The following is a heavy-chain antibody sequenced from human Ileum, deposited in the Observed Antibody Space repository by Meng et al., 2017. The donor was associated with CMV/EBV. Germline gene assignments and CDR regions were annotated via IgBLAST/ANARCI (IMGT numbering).Heavy chain of an antibody. J-gene: IGHJ4*02. Sequence: GLTVSNVWMTWVRQAPGEGLEWVGRIKSDTDGGTTDYAAPVKGRFSISRDDSKNTLYLQMSSLKNEDTAVYYCTTNSGTYPDSYWGQGALVTVSS. CDR1: GLTVSNVW. D-gene: IGHD1-26*01. V-gene: IGHV3-15*01. CDR2: IKSDTDGGTT. CDR3: TTNSGTYPDSY.